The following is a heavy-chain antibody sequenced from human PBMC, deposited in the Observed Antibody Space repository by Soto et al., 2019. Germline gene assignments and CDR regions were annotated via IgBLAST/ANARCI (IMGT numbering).Heavy chain of an antibody. J-gene: IGHJ4*02. CDR1: GYTFTSYY. Sequence: ASVKVSCKASGYTFTSYYMHWVRQAPGQGLEWMGIINPSGGSTSYAQKFQGRVTMTRDTSTSTVYMELSSLRSEDTAVYYYAVAVAGPTAIGYWGQGTLVTVSS. D-gene: IGHD6-19*01. CDR2: INPSGGST. V-gene: IGHV1-46*01. CDR3: AVAVAGPTAIGY.